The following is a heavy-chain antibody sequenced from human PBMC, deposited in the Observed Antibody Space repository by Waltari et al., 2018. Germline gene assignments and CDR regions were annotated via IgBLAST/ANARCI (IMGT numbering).Heavy chain of an antibody. V-gene: IGHV4-59*11. CDR1: GGSISSHY. Sequence: QVQLQESGPGLVKPSETLSLTCTVSGGSISSHYWSWIRQPPGKGLDWIGYIYSTGSTNYNPSLKSRVTISVDTSKNQFSLKLSSVTAADTAVYYCVRDGSSSWYSPNYWGQGTLVTVSS. CDR3: VRDGSSSWYSPNY. J-gene: IGHJ4*02. CDR2: IYSTGST. D-gene: IGHD6-13*01.